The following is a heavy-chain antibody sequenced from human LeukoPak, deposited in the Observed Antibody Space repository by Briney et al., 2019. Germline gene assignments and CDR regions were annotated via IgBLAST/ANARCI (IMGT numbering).Heavy chain of an antibody. CDR1: GFTFSSYG. D-gene: IGHD2-2*02. CDR3: ARRGIVVVPAAIFGAFDI. V-gene: IGHV3-20*04. J-gene: IGHJ3*02. CDR2: INWNGGST. Sequence: PGGSLRLSCAASGFTFSSYGMHWVRQAPGKGLEWVSGINWNGGSTGYADSVKGRFTISRDNAKNSLYLQMNSLRAEDTALYYCARRGIVVVPAAIFGAFDIWGQGTMVTVSS.